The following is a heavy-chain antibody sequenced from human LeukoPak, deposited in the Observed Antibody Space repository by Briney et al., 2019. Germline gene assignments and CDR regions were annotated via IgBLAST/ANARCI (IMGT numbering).Heavy chain of an antibody. CDR3: ARDSSITMVRGNDYYYYGMDA. V-gene: IGHV4-34*01. CDR2: INHSGST. J-gene: IGHJ6*02. CDR1: GGSFSGYY. D-gene: IGHD3-10*01. Sequence: PSETLSLTCAVYGGSFSGYYWSWIRQPPGKGLEWIGEINHSGSTNYNPSLKSRVTMSVDTSKNQFSLKLSSVTAADTAVYYCARDSSITMVRGNDYYYYGMDAWGQGTMVTVSS.